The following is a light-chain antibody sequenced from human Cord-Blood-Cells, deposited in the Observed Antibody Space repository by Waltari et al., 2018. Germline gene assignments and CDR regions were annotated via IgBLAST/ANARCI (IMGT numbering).Light chain of an antibody. J-gene: IGKJ1*01. CDR2: AAS. CDR3: QQSYSTPWT. Sequence: DIQMTQSPSSLSASVGDRVTITCRASQSISGDLNWYQQKPGKAPKLLIYAASSLQSGVPSRFSGSGSGTDFTLTINSLQPEDFATYYCQQSYSTPWTFCQGTKVEIK. V-gene: IGKV1-39*01. CDR1: QSISGD.